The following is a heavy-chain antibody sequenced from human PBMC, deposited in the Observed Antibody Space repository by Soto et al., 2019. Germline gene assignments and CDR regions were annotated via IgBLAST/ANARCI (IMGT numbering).Heavy chain of an antibody. Sequence: PPETLSLTCTVSGDSISTTNYYWGWIRQPPGKGLEWLGAISYSGSTYYNPSLRSRITISVDTSKNQFSLKLRSVTAADTAVYYCVCLRIWSGHYFLDHWGQGTLVTLSS. D-gene: IGHD3-3*01. J-gene: IGHJ4*02. CDR1: GDSISTTNYY. CDR3: VCLRIWSGHYFLDH. CDR2: ISYSGST. V-gene: IGHV4-39*07.